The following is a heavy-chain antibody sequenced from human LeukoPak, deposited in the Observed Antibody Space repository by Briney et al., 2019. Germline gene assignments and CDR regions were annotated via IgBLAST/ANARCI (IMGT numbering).Heavy chain of an antibody. D-gene: IGHD4-17*01. J-gene: IGHJ4*02. V-gene: IGHV3-15*01. CDR3: TTGGTVTFDY. Sequence: GGSLRLSCAASRFTFSNAWMSWVRQAPGKGLEWVGRIKSKTDGGTTDYSAPVKDRSTISRDDSKNTLYLQMNSLKTEDTAVYYCTTGGTVTFDYWGQGTLVTVSS. CDR1: RFTFSNAW. CDR2: IKSKTDGGTT.